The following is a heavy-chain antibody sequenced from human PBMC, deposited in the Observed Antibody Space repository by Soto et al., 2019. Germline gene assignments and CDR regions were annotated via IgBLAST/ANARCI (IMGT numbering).Heavy chain of an antibody. Sequence: VQLVESGGGLVQPGGSLRLSCTASGFTFSGFWMHWVRQAPGKGLVWVARINGDGSVTNYADSVKGRFPISREKAKNRLYLQINSLRVEDTAVYYCVRVKVTSGWGAFDYWGQGTLVTVSS. D-gene: IGHD6-19*01. J-gene: IGHJ4*02. CDR3: VRVKVTSGWGAFDY. CDR2: INGDGSVT. CDR1: GFTFSGFW. V-gene: IGHV3-74*01.